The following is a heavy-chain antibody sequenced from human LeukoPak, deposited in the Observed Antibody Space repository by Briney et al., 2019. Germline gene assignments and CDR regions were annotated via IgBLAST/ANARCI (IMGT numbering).Heavy chain of an antibody. Sequence: SETLSLTCTVSGGSISSYYWSWIRQPPGKGLEWIGYIYYSGSTNYNPSLKSRVTISVDTSKNQFSLKLSSVTAADTAVYYCAREDDFWSGYSSYWGQGTLVTVSS. J-gene: IGHJ4*02. CDR1: GGSISSYY. D-gene: IGHD3-3*01. V-gene: IGHV4-59*12. CDR2: IYYSGST. CDR3: AREDDFWSGYSSY.